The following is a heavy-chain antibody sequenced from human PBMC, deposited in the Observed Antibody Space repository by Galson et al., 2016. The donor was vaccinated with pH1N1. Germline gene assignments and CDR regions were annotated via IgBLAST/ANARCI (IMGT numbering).Heavy chain of an antibody. Sequence: SVKVSCKASGYTFNTYALNWLRQAPVQGLELLGWINTDTGHPTYALGFTGRFVYSLDTSVSTAYLQITSLKAEDPPVDYCARVFSYGSGSLWPWDYWRQGTLVTVSS. CDR3: ARVFSYGSGSLWPWDY. V-gene: IGHV7-4-1*02. CDR1: GYTFNTYA. CDR2: INTDTGHP. J-gene: IGHJ4*02. D-gene: IGHD3-10*01.